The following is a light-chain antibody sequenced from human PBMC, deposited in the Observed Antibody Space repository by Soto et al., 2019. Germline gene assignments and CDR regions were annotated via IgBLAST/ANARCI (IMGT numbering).Light chain of an antibody. J-gene: IGLJ1*01. Sequence: QSLLTQPPAASGPPGQSVAISCTGRNSDVGGCTYVSWYQQHPGKAPKLMIYEVNTRPSPVPDRFSGSTSGNAASLTVSGLQAEDAADYYCSSDAGSSDVFGTGTKVPVL. CDR1: NSDVGGCTY. CDR3: SSDAGSSDV. V-gene: IGLV2-8*01. CDR2: EVN.